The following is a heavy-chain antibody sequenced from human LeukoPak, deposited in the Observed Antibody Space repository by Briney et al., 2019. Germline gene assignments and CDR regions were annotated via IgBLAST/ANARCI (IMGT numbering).Heavy chain of an antibody. D-gene: IGHD3-22*01. V-gene: IGHV4-38-2*02. Sequence: PSETLSLTCTVSGYSISSGYYWGWIRQAPGKGLEWIGSTYNSGSTYYNPSLKSRVTISVDMSKNQFSLKMSSVTAADTAVYYCARHGVSYYYDSSGYLHNWFDPWGQGTLVTVSS. CDR2: TYNSGST. CDR3: ARHGVSYYYDSSGYLHNWFDP. CDR1: GYSISSGYY. J-gene: IGHJ5*02.